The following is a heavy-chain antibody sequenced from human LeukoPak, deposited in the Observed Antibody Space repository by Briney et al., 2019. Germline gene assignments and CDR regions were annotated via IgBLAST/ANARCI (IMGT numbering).Heavy chain of an antibody. CDR3: AKAPVTSCRGAFCYPFDY. Sequence: RGSLRLSCATSGFSFSSYAMSWVRQAPGKGLEWVSAMSSSDDGRYYAASVRGRFTIPRDTSRSTLYLQMDSLRAEDAAVYYCAKAPVTSCRGAFCYPFDYWGQGTLVTVSS. CDR1: GFSFSSYA. V-gene: IGHV3-23*01. J-gene: IGHJ4*02. CDR2: MSSSDDGR. D-gene: IGHD2-15*01.